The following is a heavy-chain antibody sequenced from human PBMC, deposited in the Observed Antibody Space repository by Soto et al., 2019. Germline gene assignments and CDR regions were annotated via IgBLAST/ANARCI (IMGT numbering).Heavy chain of an antibody. V-gene: IGHV3-53*01. J-gene: IGHJ6*02. CDR2: IYSGGST. CDR3: ARVVVVIPPGYYYAMDV. CDR1: GFTVSSNY. D-gene: IGHD3-22*01. Sequence: PGGSLRLSCAASGFTVSSNYMSWVRQAPGKGLEWVSVIYSGGSTYYADSVKGRFTISRDNGKNSLFLQMNSLRDEDTAVYYCARVVVVIPPGYYYAMDVWGQGTTVTVSS.